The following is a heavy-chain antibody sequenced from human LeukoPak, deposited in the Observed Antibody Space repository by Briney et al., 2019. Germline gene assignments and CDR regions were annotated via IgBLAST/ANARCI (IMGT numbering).Heavy chain of an antibody. CDR1: GFTFDDYA. CDR3: ARDLVELGEQQLDATDYGMDV. V-gene: IGHV3-9*01. J-gene: IGHJ6*02. D-gene: IGHD6-13*01. CDR2: ISWNSGSI. Sequence: GGSLRLSCAASGFTFDDYAMHWVRQAPGKGLEWVSGISWNSGSIGYADSVKGRFTISRDNAKNSLYLQMNSLRAEDTAVYYRARDLVELGEQQLDATDYGMDVWGQGTTVTVSS.